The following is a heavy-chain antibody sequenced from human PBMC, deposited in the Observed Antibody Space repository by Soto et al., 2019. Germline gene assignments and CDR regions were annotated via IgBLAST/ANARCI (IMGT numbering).Heavy chain of an antibody. J-gene: IGHJ4*02. D-gene: IGHD3-22*01. CDR3: ARHAHALAFYYASSGPSPLDY. CDR1: GGSISSSSYY. CDR2: IYYSGST. V-gene: IGHV4-39*01. Sequence: SETLSLTCTVSGGSISSSSYYWGWIRQPPGKALEWIGSIYYSGSTYYNPSLKSRVTISVDTSKNQFSLKLSSVTAADTAVYYCARHAHALAFYYASSGPSPLDYWGQGTLVTVSS.